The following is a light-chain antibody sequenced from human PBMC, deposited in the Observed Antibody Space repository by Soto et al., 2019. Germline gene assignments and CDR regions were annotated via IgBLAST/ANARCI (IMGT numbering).Light chain of an antibody. V-gene: IGLV2-14*03. CDR2: DLS. Sequence: QSALTQPASVSGSPGQSITISCTGTSSDITNYNYVSWYQHHPGKTPKLMIYDLSNRPSGVSHRFSGSKSGNTASLTISGLQAEDEADYYCSSYTVSNAVFGGVTKLTVL. CDR3: SSYTVSNAV. J-gene: IGLJ2*01. CDR1: SSDITNYNY.